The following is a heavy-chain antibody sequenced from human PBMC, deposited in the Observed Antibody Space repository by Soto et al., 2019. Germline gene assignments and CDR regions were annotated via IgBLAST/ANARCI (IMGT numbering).Heavy chain of an antibody. Sequence: EVQLLESGGGLVQPGGSLRLSCAASGFTFSRHGMSWVRQAPGKGLEWVSGIGEGGVITHYADSVKGRFTISRDNSKNTLYLQMNSLRAEDTAVYYCAKDRLRAEYWGQGTLVTVSS. CDR2: IGEGGVIT. CDR1: GFTFSRHG. D-gene: IGHD2-21*02. V-gene: IGHV3-23*01. J-gene: IGHJ4*02. CDR3: AKDRLRAEY.